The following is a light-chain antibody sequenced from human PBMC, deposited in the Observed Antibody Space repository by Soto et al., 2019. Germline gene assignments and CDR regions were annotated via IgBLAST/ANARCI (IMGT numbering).Light chain of an antibody. CDR3: QQYNKWALT. V-gene: IGKV3-15*01. Sequence: EIVMTQSPATLSESPGERATLSCRASQSVRSNLAWYQQKRGQAPRLLIYGTSTRATGIPARGSRSRSGTEFTLTISSLQSGGFAVDYGQQYNKWALTFGGGAKVEIK. CDR1: QSVRSN. J-gene: IGKJ4*01. CDR2: GTS.